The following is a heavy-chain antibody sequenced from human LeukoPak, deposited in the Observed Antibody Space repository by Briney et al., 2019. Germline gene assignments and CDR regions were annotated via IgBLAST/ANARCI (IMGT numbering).Heavy chain of an antibody. CDR3: ARDRYDSGGYTDY. CDR1: GFTFNSYG. CDR2: IWYDGSNK. Sequence: GGSLRLSCAASGFTFNSYGMHWVRQAPGKGLEWVAVIWYDGSNKYYADSVKGRFTISRDNSKNTLYLQMNSLRAEDTAVYYCARDRYDSGGYTDYWGQGTLVTVSS. D-gene: IGHD3-22*01. V-gene: IGHV3-33*01. J-gene: IGHJ4*02.